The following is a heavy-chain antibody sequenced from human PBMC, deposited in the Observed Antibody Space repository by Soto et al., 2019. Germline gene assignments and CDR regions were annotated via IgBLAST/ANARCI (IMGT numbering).Heavy chain of an antibody. Sequence: ASVKVSWKASGYTFTSYGISWVRQAPGQGLEWMGWISAYNGNTNYAQKLQGRVTMTTDTSTSTAYMELRSLRSDDTAVYYCARALLPVGPTTDLGFWGQGTLVTVSS. D-gene: IGHD1-26*01. CDR1: GYTFTSYG. J-gene: IGHJ4*02. CDR2: ISAYNGNT. CDR3: ARALLPVGPTTDLGF. V-gene: IGHV1-18*04.